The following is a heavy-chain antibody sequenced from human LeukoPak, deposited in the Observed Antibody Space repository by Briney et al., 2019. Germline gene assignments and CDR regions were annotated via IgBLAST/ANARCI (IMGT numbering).Heavy chain of an antibody. CDR2: ISYDGTNI. J-gene: IGHJ4*02. CDR1: GITFSNYA. D-gene: IGHD3-9*01. CDR3: AKDGDGYHN. V-gene: IGHV3-30*09. Sequence: GRSLRLSCAASGITFSNYAMHWVRQAPGKGLEWVGVISYDGTNIYYADSVKGRFAISRDNTKNSLYLQMNSLTAEDTAMYYCAKDGDGYHNWGQGALVTVSS.